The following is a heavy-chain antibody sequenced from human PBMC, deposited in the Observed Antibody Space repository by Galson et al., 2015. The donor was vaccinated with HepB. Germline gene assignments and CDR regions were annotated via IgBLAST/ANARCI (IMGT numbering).Heavy chain of an antibody. D-gene: IGHD6-13*01. V-gene: IGHV5-51*03. J-gene: IGHJ4*02. CDR2: IDLDDSET. CDR1: GLTSGTDW. CDR3: ARLKAVAAAGAGYLDY. Sequence: QSGAEVEKPGESLRIFCEVSGLTSGTDWIAWVRQMPEKGLELMGIIDLDDSETRSSASFAGQVTISADGSIDTAYLQWSSLKASDSAIYYCARLKAVAAAGAGYLDYWGQGALITVSS.